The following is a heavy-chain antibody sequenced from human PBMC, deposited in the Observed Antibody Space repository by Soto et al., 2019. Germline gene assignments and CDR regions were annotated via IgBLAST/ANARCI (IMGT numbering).Heavy chain of an antibody. CDR3: AREVQVHTPAFVY. Sequence: QVQLVQSGAEMEKPGSSVKVSCQSSGGTFNTYAMKWVRQAPGQGPEWMGDISPMFGAANYAPKFQGRVTITADESTGTSYMQLSSLTSEDTALYFCAREVQVHTPAFVYWGQGTLVTVSS. CDR2: ISPMFGAA. V-gene: IGHV1-69*19. J-gene: IGHJ4*02. CDR1: GGTFNTYA. D-gene: IGHD3-10*01.